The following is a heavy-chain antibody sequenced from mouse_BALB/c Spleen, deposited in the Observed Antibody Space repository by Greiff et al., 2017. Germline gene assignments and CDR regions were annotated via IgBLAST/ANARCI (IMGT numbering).Heavy chain of an antibody. CDR2: INPNNGGT. D-gene: IGHD1-1*01. V-gene: IGHV1-18*01. CDR3: ARRIYYYGSSYWYFDV. CDR1: GYTFTDYN. J-gene: IGHJ1*01. Sequence: EVQLQQSGPELVKPGASVKIPCKASGYTFTDYNMDWVKQSHGKSLEWIGDINPNNGGTIYNQKFKGKATLTVDKSSSTACMELRSLTSEDTAVYYCARRIYYYGSSYWYFDVWGAGTTVTVSA.